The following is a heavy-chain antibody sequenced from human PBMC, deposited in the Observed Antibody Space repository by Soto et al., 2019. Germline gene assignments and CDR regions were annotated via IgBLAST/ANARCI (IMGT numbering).Heavy chain of an antibody. Sequence: ASVKVSCKASGYTFTSYAMHWVRQAPGQRLEWMGWINAGNGNTKYSQKFQGRVTITRDTSASTAYMELSSLRSEDTAVYYCAREGIAVADNAFDIWGKERMFT. V-gene: IGHV1-3*01. J-gene: IGHJ3*02. D-gene: IGHD6-19*01. CDR2: INAGNGNT. CDR3: AREGIAVADNAFDI. CDR1: GYTFTSYA.